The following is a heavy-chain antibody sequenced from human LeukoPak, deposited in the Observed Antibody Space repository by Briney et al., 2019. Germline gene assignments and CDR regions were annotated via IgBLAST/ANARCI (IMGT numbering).Heavy chain of an antibody. J-gene: IGHJ4*02. CDR2: IYHSGST. CDR3: ASQSCSGGSCYFDY. V-gene: IGHV4-30-2*01. D-gene: IGHD2-15*01. CDR1: GGSISSGGYS. Sequence: PSETLSLTCTASGGSISSGGYSWSWIRQPPGKGLEWIGYIYHSGSTYYNPSLKSRVTISVDRSKNQFSLKLSSVTAADTAVYYCASQSCSGGSCYFDYWGQGTLVTVSS.